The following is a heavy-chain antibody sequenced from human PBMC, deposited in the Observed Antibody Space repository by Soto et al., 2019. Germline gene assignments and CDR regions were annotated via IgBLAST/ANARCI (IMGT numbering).Heavy chain of an antibody. CDR2: IYYSGST. CDR3: ARRDYDFWSGYYLFDY. V-gene: IGHV4-39*01. J-gene: IGHJ4*02. CDR1: GGSISSSSYY. D-gene: IGHD3-3*01. Sequence: QLQLQESGPGLVKPSETLSLTCTVSGGSISSSSYYWGWIRQPPGKVLEWLGSIYYSGSTYYNPSLKGRVTISVDTSKTQFSLKLSSVTAADTAVYYCARRDYDFWSGYYLFDYWGQVTLVTVSS.